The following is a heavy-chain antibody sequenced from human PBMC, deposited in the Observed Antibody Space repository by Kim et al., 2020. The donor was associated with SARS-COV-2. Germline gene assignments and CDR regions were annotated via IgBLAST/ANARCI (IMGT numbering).Heavy chain of an antibody. J-gene: IGHJ4*02. D-gene: IGHD1-1*01. Sequence: SYDGSNKYYADSVKGRFTISRDNSKNTLYLQMNSLRAEDTAVYYCSQLGYWGQGTLVTVSS. CDR3: SQLGY. V-gene: IGHV3-30*03. CDR2: SYDGSNK.